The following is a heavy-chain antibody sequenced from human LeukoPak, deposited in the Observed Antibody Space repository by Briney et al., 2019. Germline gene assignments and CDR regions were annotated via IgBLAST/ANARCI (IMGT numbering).Heavy chain of an antibody. CDR1: GFTVSSNY. J-gene: IGHJ6*03. CDR3: ARPSDMGYYYYMDV. D-gene: IGHD3-9*01. Sequence: GGSLRLSCAASGFTVSSNYMSWVRQAPAKGLEWVSVIYSGGSTYYADSVKGRFTISRDNSKNTLYLQMNSLRAEDTAVYYCARPSDMGYYYYMDVWGKGTTVTISS. V-gene: IGHV3-66*04. CDR2: IYSGGST.